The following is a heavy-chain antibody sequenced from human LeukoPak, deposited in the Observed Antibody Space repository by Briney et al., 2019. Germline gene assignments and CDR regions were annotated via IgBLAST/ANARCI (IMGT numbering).Heavy chain of an antibody. J-gene: IGHJ4*02. Sequence: SVKVSCKASGGTFSSYAISWVRQAPGQGLEWMGRIIPILGIANYAQKFQGRVTITADKSTSTAYMELSSLRSEDTAVYYCATAGSGYNYGFDYWGQGTLVTVSS. CDR1: GGTFSSYA. CDR3: ATAGSGYNYGFDY. D-gene: IGHD5-18*01. V-gene: IGHV1-69*04. CDR2: IIPILGIA.